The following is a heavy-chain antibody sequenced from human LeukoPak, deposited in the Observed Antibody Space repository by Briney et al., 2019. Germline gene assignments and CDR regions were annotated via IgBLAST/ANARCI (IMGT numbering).Heavy chain of an antibody. V-gene: IGHV3-23*01. CDR3: AKFRGQWLASYYYYYMDV. D-gene: IGHD6-19*01. Sequence: PGGSLRLSCAASGFTFSSYAVSWVRQAPGKGLEWVSAISGSGGSTYYADSVKGRFTISRDNSKNTLYLQMNSLRAEDTAVYYCAKFRGQWLASYYYYYMDVWGKGTTVTVSS. CDR2: ISGSGGST. CDR1: GFTFSSYA. J-gene: IGHJ6*03.